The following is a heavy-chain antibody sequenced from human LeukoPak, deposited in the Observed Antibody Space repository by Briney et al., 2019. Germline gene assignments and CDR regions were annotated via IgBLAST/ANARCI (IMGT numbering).Heavy chain of an antibody. D-gene: IGHD6-19*01. CDR3: ARDRIAVAGRQGMDV. Sequence: GASVKVSCKASGGTFSSYAISWVRQAPGQGLEWMGRIIPILGIANYAQKFQGRVTITADKSTSTAYMELSSLGSEDTAVYYCARDRIAVAGRQGMDVWGQGTTVTVSS. CDR2: IIPILGIA. CDR1: GGTFSSYA. J-gene: IGHJ6*02. V-gene: IGHV1-69*04.